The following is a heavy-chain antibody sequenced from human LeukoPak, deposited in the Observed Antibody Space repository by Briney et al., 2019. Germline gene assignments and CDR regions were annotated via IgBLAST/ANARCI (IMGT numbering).Heavy chain of an antibody. CDR3: ASGAVITMVRGGVDY. CDR2: MNPNSGNT. J-gene: IGHJ4*02. D-gene: IGHD3-10*01. Sequence: ASVKVSCKASGYTFPSYDINWVRQATGQGLEWMGWMNPNSGNTGYAQKFQGRVTMTRNTSISTAYMELSSLRSEDTAVYYCASGAVITMVRGGVDYWGQGTLVTVSS. CDR1: GYTFPSYD. V-gene: IGHV1-8*01.